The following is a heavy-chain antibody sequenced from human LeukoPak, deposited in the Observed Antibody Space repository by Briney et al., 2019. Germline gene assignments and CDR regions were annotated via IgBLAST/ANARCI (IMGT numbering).Heavy chain of an antibody. CDR1: GFTFSGYE. J-gene: IGHJ4*02. D-gene: IGHD3-10*01. Sequence: PGGSLRLSCAASGFTFSGYEMNCVRQAPGKGLEWISYICGRGKTIYYADSVKGRFTISRDDAKNFLYLQMNSLRDEDTAVYYCARNALTHYYGSGSYSFYFDCWGQGTLVTVSS. CDR2: ICGRGKTI. V-gene: IGHV3-48*03. CDR3: ARNALTHYYGSGSYSFYFDC.